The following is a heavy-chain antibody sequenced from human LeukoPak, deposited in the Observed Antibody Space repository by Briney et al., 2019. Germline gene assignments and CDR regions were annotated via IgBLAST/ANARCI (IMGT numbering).Heavy chain of an antibody. Sequence: SETLSLTCTVSGYSISSGYYWGWIRQPPGKGLEWIGSIYHSGSTYYNPSLKSRVTISVDTSKNQFSLKLSSVTAAGTAVYYCARAFVGDYWGQGTLVTVSS. V-gene: IGHV4-38-2*02. CDR1: GYSISSGYY. CDR3: ARAFVGDY. CDR2: IYHSGST. J-gene: IGHJ4*02. D-gene: IGHD3-3*02.